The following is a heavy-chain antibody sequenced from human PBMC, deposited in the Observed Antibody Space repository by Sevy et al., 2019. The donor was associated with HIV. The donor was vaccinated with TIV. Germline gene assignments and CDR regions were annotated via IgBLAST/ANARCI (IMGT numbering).Heavy chain of an antibody. CDR2: ISYDGSNK. V-gene: IGHV3-30-3*01. D-gene: IGHD3-10*01. Sequence: GGSLRLSCAASGFTFSSYAMHWVRQAPGKGLEWVAVISYDGSNKYYGDSVKGRFTISRDNSKNTLYLQMNSLRAEDTAVYYCAREEGYYGSGSYYRSDYWGQGTLVTVSS. CDR1: GFTFSSYA. CDR3: AREEGYYGSGSYYRSDY. J-gene: IGHJ4*02.